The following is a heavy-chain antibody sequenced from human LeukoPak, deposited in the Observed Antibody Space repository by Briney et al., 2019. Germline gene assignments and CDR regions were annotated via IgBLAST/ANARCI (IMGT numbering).Heavy chain of an antibody. CDR2: INPNSGGT. CDR3: ARERPIAARLEFEFDP. CDR1: GYTFTGYY. J-gene: IGHJ5*02. Sequence: ASVKVSCKASGYTFTGYYMHWVRQAPGQGLEWMGWINPNSGGTNYAQKFQGRVTMTRDTSISTAYLELSRLRSDDTAVYYCARERPIAARLEFEFDPWGQGTLVTVSS. V-gene: IGHV1-2*02. D-gene: IGHD6-6*01.